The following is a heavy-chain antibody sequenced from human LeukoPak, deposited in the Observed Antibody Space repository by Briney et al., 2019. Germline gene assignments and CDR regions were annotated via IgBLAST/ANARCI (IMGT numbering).Heavy chain of an antibody. CDR1: GFTFSPYS. CDR3: ARDRVATPYNWFDP. J-gene: IGHJ5*02. V-gene: IGHV3-48*04. D-gene: IGHD4-23*01. CDR2: ISSGSSPL. Sequence: GGSLRLSCAASGFTFSPYSMNWVRQAPGKGLEWVAYISSGSSPLYYADSVKGRFTISRDNAKNSLYLQMNSLRAEDTAVYYCARDRVATPYNWFDPWGQGTLVIVSS.